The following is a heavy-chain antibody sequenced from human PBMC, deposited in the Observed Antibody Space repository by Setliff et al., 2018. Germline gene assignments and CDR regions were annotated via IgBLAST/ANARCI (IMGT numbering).Heavy chain of an antibody. J-gene: IGHJ3*02. V-gene: IGHV4-31*03. CDR3: ARVRGDDSSGYYPWAFDI. CDR1: GGSISSGGYY. CDR2: IYYSGST. Sequence: SETLSLTCTVSGGSISSGGYYWSWIRQHPGKGLEWIGYIYYSGSTYYNPSLKSRVTISVDTSKNQFSLKLSSVTAADTAVYYCARVRGDDSSGYYPWAFDIWGQGAMVTVS. D-gene: IGHD3-22*01.